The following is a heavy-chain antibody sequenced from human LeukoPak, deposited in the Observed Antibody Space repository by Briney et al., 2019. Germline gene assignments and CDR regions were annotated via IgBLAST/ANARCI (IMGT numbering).Heavy chain of an antibody. D-gene: IGHD5-12*01. V-gene: IGHV4-4*09. J-gene: IGHJ4*02. CDR3: ARHSGYSGYDYSDF. CDR1: GGSFSGYY. CDR2: IYTSGTT. Sequence: SETLSLTCAVYGGSFSGYYWSWVRQPPGKGLEWIGHIYTSGTTNYSPSLRSRVTISADTSKNQFSLKLNSVTAADTAVYHCARHSGYSGYDYSDFWGQGTLVTVSS.